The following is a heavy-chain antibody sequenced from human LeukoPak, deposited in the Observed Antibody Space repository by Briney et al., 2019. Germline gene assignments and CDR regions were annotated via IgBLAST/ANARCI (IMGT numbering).Heavy chain of an antibody. J-gene: IGHJ4*02. CDR1: GGSISNNY. CDR2: IHSSGST. CDR3: ARHGLKLVGASTIYFDN. V-gene: IGHV4-59*08. Sequence: RSSETLSLICSVSGGSISNNYWSWIRQSPEKGLEWIGYIHSSGSTNYNPSFKSRVVVSVDTSKNQFSLKLYSVTASATAVYYCARHGLKLVGASTIYFDNWGQGTLGTVSS. D-gene: IGHD1-26*01.